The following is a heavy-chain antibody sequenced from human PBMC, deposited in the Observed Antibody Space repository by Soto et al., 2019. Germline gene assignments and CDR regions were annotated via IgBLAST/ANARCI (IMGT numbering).Heavy chain of an antibody. CDR1: GGTFSSYT. D-gene: IGHD6-19*01. Sequence: SVKVSCKASGGTFSSYTISWVRQAPGQGLEWMGRIIPILGIANYAQKFQGRVTITADKSTSTAYMELSSLRSEDTAVYYCARVAVAGTNDFDYWGQGTLVTVSS. CDR3: ARVAVAGTNDFDY. V-gene: IGHV1-69*02. CDR2: IIPILGIA. J-gene: IGHJ4*02.